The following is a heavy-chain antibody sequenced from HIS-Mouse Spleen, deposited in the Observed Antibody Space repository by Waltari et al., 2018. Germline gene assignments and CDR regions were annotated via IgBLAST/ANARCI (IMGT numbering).Heavy chain of an antibody. Sequence: QVQLVDSGGGVVQPGRSLRLPCAASGFTFSSYGMHWDRQAPGKGLEWVAVISYDGSNKYYADSVKGRFTISRDNSKNTLYLQMNSLRAEDTAVYYCAKDKHHAFDYWGQGTLVTVSS. CDR2: ISYDGSNK. CDR3: AKDKHHAFDY. V-gene: IGHV3-30*18. CDR1: GFTFSSYG. J-gene: IGHJ4*02.